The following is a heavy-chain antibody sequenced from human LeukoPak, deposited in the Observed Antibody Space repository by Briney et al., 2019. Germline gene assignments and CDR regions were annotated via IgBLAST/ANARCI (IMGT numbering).Heavy chain of an antibody. CDR3: ARGKGIYCGGDCSALDY. J-gene: IGHJ4*02. D-gene: IGHD2-21*02. V-gene: IGHV3-64*01. CDR1: GFTFSTYA. Sequence: GGSLRLSCAASGFTFSTYAMHWVRQAPGKGLESVPAISTNGGNTYYANSVKGRFTISRDNSKNTLFLQMGSLRAEDVAVYYCARGKGIYCGGDCSALDYWGQGALVTVSS. CDR2: ISTNGGNT.